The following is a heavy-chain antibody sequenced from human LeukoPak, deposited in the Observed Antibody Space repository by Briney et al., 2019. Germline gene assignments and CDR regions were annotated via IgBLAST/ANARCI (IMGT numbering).Heavy chain of an antibody. CDR1: GYTFTGYY. D-gene: IGHD6-13*01. CDR2: INPNSGGT. J-gene: IGHJ5*02. V-gene: IGHV1-2*06. CDR3: AREPSDPTAGTFFWFDP. Sequence: ASVKVSCKASGYTFTGYYMHWVRQAPGQGLEWMGRINPNSGGTNYAQKFQGRVTMTRDTSTSTVYMELSSLRSEDTAVYYCAREPSDPTAGTFFWFDPWGQGTLVTVSS.